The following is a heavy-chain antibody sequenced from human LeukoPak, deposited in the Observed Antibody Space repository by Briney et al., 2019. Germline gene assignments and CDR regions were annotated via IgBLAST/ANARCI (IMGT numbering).Heavy chain of an antibody. CDR1: GFTVISNY. CDR3: ARDLHPRLAGFFDY. CDR2: IYSGGNT. V-gene: IGHV3-53*01. Sequence: PGGSLRLSCAASGFTVISNYMSWVRQAPGKGLEWVSVIYSGGNTYYADSVEGRFTISRDNSKNTLYLQMETLKAEDTAVYYCARDLHPRLAGFFDYWGQGTLVTVSS. D-gene: IGHD3-3*02. J-gene: IGHJ4*02.